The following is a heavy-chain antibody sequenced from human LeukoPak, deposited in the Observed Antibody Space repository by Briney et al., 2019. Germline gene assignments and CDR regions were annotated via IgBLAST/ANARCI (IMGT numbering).Heavy chain of an antibody. CDR3: ARGEQPRHSFDY. J-gene: IGHJ4*02. CDR2: ISAYNGNT. D-gene: IGHD1-26*01. V-gene: IGHV1-18*01. CDR1: GGTFSSYA. Sequence: VASVKVSCKASGGTFSSYAISWVRQAPGQGLEWMGWISAYNGNTNYAQKLQGRVTMTTDTSTSTAYMELRSLRSDDTAVYYCARGEQPRHSFDYWGQGTLVTVSS.